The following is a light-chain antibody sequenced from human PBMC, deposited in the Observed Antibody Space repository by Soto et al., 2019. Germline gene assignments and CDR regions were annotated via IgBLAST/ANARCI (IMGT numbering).Light chain of an antibody. Sequence: QSVLTQPASVSGSPGQSITISCTGTSSDVGGYNYVSWYQQHPGKAPKLTIYDVSNRPSGVSNRFSGSKSGNTASLTISGLQAEDEADYYCSSYTSSSTLVFGTGTKVTV. V-gene: IGLV2-14*01. CDR2: DVS. CDR3: SSYTSSSTLV. CDR1: SSDVGGYNY. J-gene: IGLJ1*01.